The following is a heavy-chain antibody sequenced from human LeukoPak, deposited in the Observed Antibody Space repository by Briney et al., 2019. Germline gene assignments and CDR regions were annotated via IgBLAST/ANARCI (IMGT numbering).Heavy chain of an antibody. D-gene: IGHD3-3*01. V-gene: IGHV1-69*06. Sequence: ASVKVSCKASGGTFSSYAISWVRQAPGQGLEWMGGIIPISGTGSYAQKFQGRVTMTADKSTSTAYMELSSLRSEDTAVYYCVKSGIYDFWSGYYPYFDYWGQGTLVTVSS. CDR1: GGTFSSYA. CDR2: IIPISGTG. J-gene: IGHJ4*02. CDR3: VKSGIYDFWSGYYPYFDY.